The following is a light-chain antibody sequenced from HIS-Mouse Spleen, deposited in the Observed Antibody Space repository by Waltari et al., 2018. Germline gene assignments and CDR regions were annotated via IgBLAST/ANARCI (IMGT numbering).Light chain of an antibody. V-gene: IGLV2-23*01. CDR1: SSDVGSYNL. J-gene: IGLJ3*02. Sequence: QSALTQPASVSGSPGQSITISCPGTSSDVGSYNLVSWYQQHPGKAPKPMIYQGSKRPSGVSNRFSGSKSGNTASLTISGLQAEDEADYYCCSYAGSYTWVFGGGTKLTVL. CDR2: QGS. CDR3: CSYAGSYTWV.